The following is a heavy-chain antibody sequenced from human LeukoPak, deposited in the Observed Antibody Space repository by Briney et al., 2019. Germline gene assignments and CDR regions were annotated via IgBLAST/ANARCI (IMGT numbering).Heavy chain of an antibody. D-gene: IGHD6-19*01. V-gene: IGHV4-39*01. Sequence: SETLSLTCTVSGGPISSSSYYWGWIRQPPGKGLEWIGSIYYSGSTYYNPSLKSRVTISVDTSKNQFSLKLSSVTAADTAVYYCARQVGSGWNYYMDVWGKGTTVTISS. CDR1: GGPISSSSYY. CDR3: ARQVGSGWNYYMDV. J-gene: IGHJ6*03. CDR2: IYYSGST.